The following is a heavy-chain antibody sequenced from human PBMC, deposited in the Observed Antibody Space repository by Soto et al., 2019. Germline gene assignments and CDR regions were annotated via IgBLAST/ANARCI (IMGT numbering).Heavy chain of an antibody. CDR1: GGSFSGYY. D-gene: IGHD3-3*01. CDR2: INHSGST. J-gene: IGHJ5*02. Sequence: SSETLSLTCAVYGGSFSGYYWSWIRQPPGKGLEWIGEINHSGSTNYNPSLKSRVTISVDTSKNQFSLKLSSVTAADTAVYYCARGRGTIFGVVIINQGWFDPWGQGTLVTVS. V-gene: IGHV4-34*01. CDR3: ARGRGTIFGVVIINQGWFDP.